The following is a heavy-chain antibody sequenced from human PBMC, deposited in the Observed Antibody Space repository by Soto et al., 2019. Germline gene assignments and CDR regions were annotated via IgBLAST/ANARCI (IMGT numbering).Heavy chain of an antibody. J-gene: IGHJ4*02. V-gene: IGHV1-18*01. D-gene: IGHD4-17*01. CDR2: ISAENGKT. CDR3: ARVYGDYIDY. Sequence: QVHLVQSGDEVKKPGASVKVSCKSSDHTFGSNGITWVRQAPGQGLEWMGWISAENGKTTYAPEFQGRVTMTTDTSTNTASMELKNLKYDDTAVYYCARVYGDYIDYWGQGTLVTVSS. CDR1: DHTFGSNG.